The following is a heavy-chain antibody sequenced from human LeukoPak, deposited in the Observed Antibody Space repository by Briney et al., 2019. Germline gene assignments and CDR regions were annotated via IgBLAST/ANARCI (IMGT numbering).Heavy chain of an antibody. CDR3: ARGVRDY. J-gene: IGHJ4*02. Sequence: GGSLRLSCAASGFPVSDNYMSWVRQAPGKGLEWVSIIYSDGTTYYADSVKGRFTISRDNAKNSLYLQMNSLRAEDTAVYYCARGVRDYWGQGTLVTVSS. CDR2: IYSDGTT. V-gene: IGHV3-66*01. D-gene: IGHD2-21*01. CDR1: GFPVSDNY.